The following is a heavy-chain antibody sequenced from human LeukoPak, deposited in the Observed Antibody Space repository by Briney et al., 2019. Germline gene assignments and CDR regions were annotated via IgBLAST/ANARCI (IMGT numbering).Heavy chain of an antibody. J-gene: IGHJ4*02. CDR1: GGSIRSYY. Sequence: PSETLSLTCTVPGGSIRSYYWSWIRQPPGKGLEWIGYIYYSGSTNYNPSLKSRVTISVDTSKNQFSLKLSSVTAADTAVYYCARVAVATRLGYFDYWGQGTLVTVSS. D-gene: IGHD5-12*01. V-gene: IGHV4-59*01. CDR2: IYYSGST. CDR3: ARVAVATRLGYFDY.